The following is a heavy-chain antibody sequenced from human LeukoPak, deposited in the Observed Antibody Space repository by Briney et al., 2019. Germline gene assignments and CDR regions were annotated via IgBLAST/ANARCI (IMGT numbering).Heavy chain of an antibody. CDR1: GFTVSSIH. D-gene: IGHD6-19*01. J-gene: IGHJ4*02. CDR3: ASTPLTGTYSSGWYRVVNFDY. CDR2: TYTGGNS. Sequence: PGGSLRLSCAASGFTVSSIHMVWVRQAPGKGLEWVSVTYTGGNSYYADSVKGRFIISRDISKNTLYLQMNSLRVEDTAVYYCASTPLTGTYSSGWYRVVNFDYWGQGTLVTVSS. V-gene: IGHV3-53*01.